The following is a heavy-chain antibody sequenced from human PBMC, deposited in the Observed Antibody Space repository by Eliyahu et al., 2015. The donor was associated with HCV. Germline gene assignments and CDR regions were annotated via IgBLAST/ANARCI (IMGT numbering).Heavy chain of an antibody. Sequence: EVLLVESGGGLVQPGESLRLSCAGSPXTYSKDGVSWVRQAPGKGLEWVSAISGNGDNTDYADSVKGRFTISRDNPKSMVYLQMNSLRAEDTAVYYCATDYGLDVWGQGTTVTVSS. V-gene: IGHV3-23*04. CDR2: ISGNGDNT. CDR3: ATDYGLDV. J-gene: IGHJ6*02. CDR1: PXTYSKDG.